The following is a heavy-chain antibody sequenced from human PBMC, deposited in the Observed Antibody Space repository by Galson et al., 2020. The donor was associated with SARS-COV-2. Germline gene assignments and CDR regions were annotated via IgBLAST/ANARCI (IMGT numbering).Heavy chain of an antibody. CDR1: GYSFNSYR. CDR3: ARLGGYCSCGSCYYYYYMDV. D-gene: IGHD2-15*01. Sequence: GESLKISRKGSGYSFNSYRIGWVRQMPGKGLEWMGIIYPGDSDTRYSPSFPSQVTISADKSISTPYLQWSSLKAADTAMYYCARLGGYCSCGSCYYYYYMDVWGKGTTVTVSS. CDR2: IYPGDSDT. V-gene: IGHV5-51*01. J-gene: IGHJ6*03.